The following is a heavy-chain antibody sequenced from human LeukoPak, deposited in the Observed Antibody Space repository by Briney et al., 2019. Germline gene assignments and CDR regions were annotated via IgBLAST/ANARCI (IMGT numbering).Heavy chain of an antibody. J-gene: IGHJ6*02. V-gene: IGHV3-30-3*01. CDR3: ARGAYSSGWSRGYYGMDV. CDR2: ISYDGRNE. Sequence: GGSLRLSCAASGFSLSSYAMHWVRQAPGKGLEWVAVISYDGRNEYYADSVKGRFTISRDNAKNSLYLQMNSLRAEDTAVYYCARGAYSSGWSRGYYGMDVWGQGTTVTVSS. CDR1: GFSLSSYA. D-gene: IGHD6-19*01.